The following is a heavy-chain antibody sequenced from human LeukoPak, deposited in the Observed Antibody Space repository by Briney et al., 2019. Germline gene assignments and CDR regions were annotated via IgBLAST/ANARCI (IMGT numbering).Heavy chain of an antibody. D-gene: IGHD2-15*01. CDR3: ARTVVAASIYYYYYGMDV. Sequence: SETLSLTCTVSGGSISSYYWSWIRQPPGKGLEWIGYIYYSGSTNYNPSLKSRVTISVDTSKNQFSLKLSSVTAADTAVYYCARTVVAASIYYYYYGMDVWGQGTTVTVSS. V-gene: IGHV4-59*12. J-gene: IGHJ6*02. CDR2: IYYSGST. CDR1: GGSISSYY.